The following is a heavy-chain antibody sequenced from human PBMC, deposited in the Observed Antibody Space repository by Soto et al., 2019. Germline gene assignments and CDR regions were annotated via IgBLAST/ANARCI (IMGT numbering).Heavy chain of an antibody. Sequence: PWGSLRLSCAASGFSFRSYWMTWVRQTPGTGLEWVANINPDGGAIHYVDSVKGRFTISRDDAKNSLFLHMNSLRAEDTAVYHCARHIDWSLDHWGQGTLVTVSS. CDR1: GFSFRSYW. V-gene: IGHV3-7*01. J-gene: IGHJ4*02. D-gene: IGHD3-9*01. CDR2: INPDGGAI. CDR3: ARHIDWSLDH.